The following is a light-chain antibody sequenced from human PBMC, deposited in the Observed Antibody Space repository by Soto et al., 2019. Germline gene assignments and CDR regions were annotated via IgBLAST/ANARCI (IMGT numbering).Light chain of an antibody. CDR2: GTS. V-gene: IGKV1-39*01. CDR3: QQSYTFPLT. J-gene: IGKJ4*01. CDR1: QRIGRF. Sequence: DIQMTQSPSSLSASVGDRVTLTCRSSQRIGRFLNWFQQKPGKAPKVLMYGTSNLLTGVPSRFSGSGSGTEFALTISSLQVEDFATYYCQQSYTFPLTFGGGTSVE.